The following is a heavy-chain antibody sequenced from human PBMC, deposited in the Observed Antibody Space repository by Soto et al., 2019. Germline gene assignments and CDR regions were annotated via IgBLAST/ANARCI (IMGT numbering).Heavy chain of an antibody. CDR1: GFTFSSYA. D-gene: IGHD3-16*02. J-gene: IGHJ4*02. Sequence: GGSLRLSCAASGFTFSSYAMSWVRQAPGKGLEWVSAISGSGGSTYYADSVKGRFTISGDNSKNTLYLQMNSLRAEDTAVYYCAKGGICDYVWGSYRYPFDYWGQGTLVTVSS. V-gene: IGHV3-23*01. CDR2: ISGSGGST. CDR3: AKGGICDYVWGSYRYPFDY.